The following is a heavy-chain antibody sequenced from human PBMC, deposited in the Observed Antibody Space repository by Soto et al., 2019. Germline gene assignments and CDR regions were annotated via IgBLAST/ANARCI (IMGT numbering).Heavy chain of an antibody. CDR2: MIPIFGTA. V-gene: IGHV1-69*01. CDR3: ARDPGGTTLLRGEGGGYGMDV. Sequence: QVQLVQSGAEVKKPGSSVKVSCKASGGTFSSYAISWVRQAPGQGLEWMGGMIPIFGTANYAQKFRGRVTITADESTSTAYKELSSLRSEDTAVNYCARDPGGTTLLRGEGGGYGMDVWGQGTTVTVSS. D-gene: IGHD1-1*01. J-gene: IGHJ6*02. CDR1: GGTFSSYA.